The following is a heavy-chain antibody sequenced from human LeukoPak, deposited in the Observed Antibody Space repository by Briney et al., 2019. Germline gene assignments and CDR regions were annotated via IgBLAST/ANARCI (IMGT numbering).Heavy chain of an antibody. CDR3: ARRGKPEWGFDY. CDR1: GGSISSSSYY. CDR2: IYYSGNT. Sequence: PSGTLSLTCSVSGGSISSSSYYWGWIRQPPGKGLEWIGNIYYSGNTYYNPLLKSRVTISVDTPKNQFSPKYSPVTADNTAVFFCARRGKPEWGFDYWGQGTLVTVSS. D-gene: IGHD1-26*01. V-gene: IGHV4-39*01. J-gene: IGHJ4*02.